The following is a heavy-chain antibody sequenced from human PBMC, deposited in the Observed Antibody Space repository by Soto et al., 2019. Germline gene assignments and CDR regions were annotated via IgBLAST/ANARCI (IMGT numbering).Heavy chain of an antibody. J-gene: IGHJ4*02. CDR3: AREVGSVDGYNLEHLDD. V-gene: IGHV1-69*01. Sequence: AGQASCKASGGTFSSYAISWGRQAPGQGLEWMGGIIPIFGTANYAQKFQGRVTITADESTSTAYMELSSLRSEDTAVYYGAREVGSVDGYNLEHLDDWVKGTLVTV. CDR2: IIPIFGTA. D-gene: IGHD5-12*01. CDR1: GGTFSSYA.